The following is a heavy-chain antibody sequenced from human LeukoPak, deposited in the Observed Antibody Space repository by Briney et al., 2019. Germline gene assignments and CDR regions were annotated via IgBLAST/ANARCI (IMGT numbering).Heavy chain of an antibody. J-gene: IGHJ3*02. D-gene: IGHD4-17*01. V-gene: IGHV4-4*02. Sequence: PSETLSLTCAVSGGSISSSNWWSWVRQPPGKGLEWIGEIYHSGSTNYNPSLKSRVTISVDKSKNQFSLKLSSVTAADTAVYYCASYGDYPVAFDIWGQGTMVTVSS. CDR2: IYHSGST. CDR1: GGSISSSNW. CDR3: ASYGDYPVAFDI.